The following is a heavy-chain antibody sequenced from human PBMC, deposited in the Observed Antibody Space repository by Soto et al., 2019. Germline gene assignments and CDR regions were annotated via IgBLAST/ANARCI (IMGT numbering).Heavy chain of an antibody. Sequence: QLQLQESGPGLVKPSETLSLTCTVSGGSISSTRYYWGWIRQPPGKGLEWIGTTYYTGSTYYNPCLKSRVSRSVDKSRNQLSRKVRSVTAADTAVYYCVSGPGTTADYWGQGTLVTVSS. CDR1: GGSISSTRYY. J-gene: IGHJ4*02. CDR3: VSGPGTTADY. CDR2: TYYTGST. D-gene: IGHD1-1*01. V-gene: IGHV4-39*01.